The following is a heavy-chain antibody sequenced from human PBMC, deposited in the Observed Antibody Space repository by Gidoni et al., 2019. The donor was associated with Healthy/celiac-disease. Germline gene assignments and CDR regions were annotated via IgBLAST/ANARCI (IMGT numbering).Heavy chain of an antibody. V-gene: IGHV3-30*18. CDR2: ISYDGSNK. J-gene: IGHJ4*02. Sequence: QVQLVESGGGVVQPGRSLSLSCAASGFTFSSYGMHWLRQAPGKGLEWVEVISYDGSNKYYADAVKGRFTISRDNSKNTLYLQMNSLRAEDTAVYYCAKAAWGPDYWGQGTLVTVSS. CDR3: AKAAWGPDY. D-gene: IGHD7-27*01. CDR1: GFTFSSYG.